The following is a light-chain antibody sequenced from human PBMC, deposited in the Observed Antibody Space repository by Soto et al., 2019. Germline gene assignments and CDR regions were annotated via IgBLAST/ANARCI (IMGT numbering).Light chain of an antibody. CDR2: DAS. V-gene: IGKV3-15*01. CDR3: QQYDNWPPWT. J-gene: IGKJ1*01. CDR1: QRISND. Sequence: CPATGPGSKGEGVVLSCRASQRISNDLAWYQQKAGQAPRLLIYDASTRATGIPARFSGSGSGTEFTLTISSLQSEDFAVYFCQQYDNWPPWTFGQGTKVDIK.